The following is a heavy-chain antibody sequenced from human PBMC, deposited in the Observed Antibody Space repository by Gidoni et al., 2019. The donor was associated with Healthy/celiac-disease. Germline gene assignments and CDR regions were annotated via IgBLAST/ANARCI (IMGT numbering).Heavy chain of an antibody. D-gene: IGHD5-12*01. CDR3: ARGGVATTTENWFDP. J-gene: IGHJ5*02. Sequence: QVQLVQSGAEVKKPGSPVTVSCKASGGTFSSYAISWVRQAPGQGLEWMGGIIPIFGTANYAQKFQGRVTITADESTSTAYMELSSLRSEDTAVYYCARGGVATTTENWFDPWGQGTLVTVSS. V-gene: IGHV1-69*01. CDR2: IIPIFGTA. CDR1: GGTFSSYA.